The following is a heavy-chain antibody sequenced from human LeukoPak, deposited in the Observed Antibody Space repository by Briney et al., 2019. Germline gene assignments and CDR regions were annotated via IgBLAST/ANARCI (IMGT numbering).Heavy chain of an antibody. V-gene: IGHV1-2*02. CDR1: AYTFTCYY. CDR3: ARVCSGGSCYPPGNWFDP. J-gene: IGHJ5*02. CDR2: TNPNCGGT. D-gene: IGHD2-15*01. Sequence: SSVKVSCKASAYTFTCYYLHLVRQAPAPGLERMGWTNPNCGGTNYSQKFQVRVTMTRETSTRTAYMEPSRLRSDDTAVYYCARVCSGGSCYPPGNWFDPWGQGTLVTVSS.